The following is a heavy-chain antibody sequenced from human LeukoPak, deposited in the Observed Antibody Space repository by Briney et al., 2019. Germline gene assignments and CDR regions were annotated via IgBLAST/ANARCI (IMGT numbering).Heavy chain of an antibody. CDR2: MNPNSGNT. CDR1: GYTFTSYD. Sequence: GASVKVSCKASGYTFTSYDINWVRQATGQGLEWMGWMNPNSGNTGYAQKFQGRVTMTRNTSISTAYMELSSLRSEDTAVYYCARLPNPRYYYDSSGYYNNYWGQGTLVTVSS. V-gene: IGHV1-8*01. J-gene: IGHJ4*02. D-gene: IGHD3-22*01. CDR3: ARLPNPRYYYDSSGYYNNY.